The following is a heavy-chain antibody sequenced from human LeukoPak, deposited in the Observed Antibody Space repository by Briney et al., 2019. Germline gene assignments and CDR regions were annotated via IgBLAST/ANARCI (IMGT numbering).Heavy chain of an antibody. V-gene: IGHV3-7*01. D-gene: IGHD3-22*01. J-gene: IGHJ4*02. Sequence: PGGSLRLSCAASGFTFGSYWMSWVRQAPGKGLEWVANIKQDGSEKYYVDSVKGRFTISRDNAKNSLYLQMNSLRAEDTAVYSCVRDGDTSGYTNWGQGTLVTVSS. CDR1: GFTFGSYW. CDR2: IKQDGSEK. CDR3: VRDGDTSGYTN.